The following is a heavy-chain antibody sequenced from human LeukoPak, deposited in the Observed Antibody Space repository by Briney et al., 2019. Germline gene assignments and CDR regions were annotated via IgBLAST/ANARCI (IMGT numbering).Heavy chain of an antibody. CDR2: IRSKAYGGTT. CDR1: GFTFGDHA. CDR3: TRGLIGDDFWSGYYPYYFDY. V-gene: IGHV3-49*03. J-gene: IGHJ4*02. D-gene: IGHD3-3*01. Sequence: GGSLRLSCTASGFTFGDHAMSWFRQAPGKGLEWVGFIRSKAYGGTTEYAASVKGRFTISRDDSKSIAYLQMNSLKTEDTAVYYCTRGLIGDDFWSGYYPYYFDYWGQGTLVTVSS.